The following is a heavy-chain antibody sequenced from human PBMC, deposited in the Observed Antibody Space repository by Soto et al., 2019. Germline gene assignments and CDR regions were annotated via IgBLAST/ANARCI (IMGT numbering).Heavy chain of an antibody. J-gene: IGHJ6*02. CDR2: ISSSSRTI. D-gene: IGHD1-26*01. V-gene: IGHV3-48*02. Sequence: EVQLVESGGGLVQPGGSLRLSCAASGFTFSSYSMNWVRQAPGKGLEWVSYISSSSRTIYYADSVKGRFTISRDNAKNSLYLQMNSLRDEYTAVYYCASDSWWELGGGYYYYGMDVWGQGTTVTVSS. CDR1: GFTFSSYS. CDR3: ASDSWWELGGGYYYYGMDV.